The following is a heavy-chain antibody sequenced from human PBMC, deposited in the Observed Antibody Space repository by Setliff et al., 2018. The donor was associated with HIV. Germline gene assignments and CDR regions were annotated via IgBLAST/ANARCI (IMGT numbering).Heavy chain of an antibody. CDR1: GGSINSYY. D-gene: IGHD6-6*01. V-gene: IGHV4-4*07. CDR3: ASEAWTSYRSSSGYYYYYMDV. J-gene: IGHJ6*03. CDR2: IYTDENT. Sequence: PSETLSLTCIVSGGSINSYYWSWIRQPAGKGLEWIGRIYTDENTNHNPSLKSRVTISVDTSKNQFSLKLSSVTAADTAVYYCASEAWTSYRSSSGYYYYYMDVWGKGTTVTVSS.